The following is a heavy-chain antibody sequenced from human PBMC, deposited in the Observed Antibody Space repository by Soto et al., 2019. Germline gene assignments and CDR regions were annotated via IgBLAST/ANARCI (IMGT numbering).Heavy chain of an antibody. Sequence: PGGSLRLSCAASGFTFSSYAMSWVRQAPGKGLEWVSAISGSGGSTYYADSVKGRFTISRDNSKNTLYLQMNSLRAEDTAVYYCAKDRYGYYDSSGSFDYWGQGTLVTSPQ. D-gene: IGHD3-22*01. CDR1: GFTFSSYA. CDR3: AKDRYGYYDSSGSFDY. V-gene: IGHV3-23*01. J-gene: IGHJ4*02. CDR2: ISGSGGST.